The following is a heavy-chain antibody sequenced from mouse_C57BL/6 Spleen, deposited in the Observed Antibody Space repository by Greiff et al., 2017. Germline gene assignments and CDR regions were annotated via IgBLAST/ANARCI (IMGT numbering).Heavy chain of an antibody. V-gene: IGHV5-16*01. Sequence: EVMLVESEGGLVQPGSSMKLSCTASGFTFSDYYMAWVRQVPEKGLEWVANINYDGSSTYYLDSLKSRFIISRYNAKNILYLQMSSLKSEDTATYDCARDRGGPYYFDYWGQGTTLTVSS. CDR3: ARDRGGPYYFDY. CDR2: INYDGSST. J-gene: IGHJ2*01. CDR1: GFTFSDYY. D-gene: IGHD3-1*01.